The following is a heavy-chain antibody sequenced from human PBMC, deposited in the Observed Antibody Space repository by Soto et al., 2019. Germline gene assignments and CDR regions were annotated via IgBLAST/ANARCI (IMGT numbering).Heavy chain of an antibody. CDR1: GFTFSTYS. CDR2: ISSGSTYT. CDR3: ARGWGTTVVSLDAFDI. Sequence: EVQLVEFGGGLVRPGGSLRLSCAASGFTFSTYSMNWVRQAPGKGLEWGSSISSGSTYTYYTDSLKGRFTISRDNVKNSLYLQLNSLRAEDTAVYYCARGWGTTVVSLDAFDIWGQGTMVTVSS. J-gene: IGHJ3*02. V-gene: IGHV3-21*01. D-gene: IGHD4-17*01.